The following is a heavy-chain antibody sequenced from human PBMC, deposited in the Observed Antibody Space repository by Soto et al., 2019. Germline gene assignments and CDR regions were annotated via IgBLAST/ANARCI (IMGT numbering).Heavy chain of an antibody. J-gene: IGHJ4*02. D-gene: IGHD3-16*01. CDR2: MSGDGRT. CDR3: AKDHWGSY. CDR1: GFTFSDSV. Sequence: GSLRLSCVGSGFTFSDSVMAWVRQAPGKGLEWLSVMSGDGRTRYALSVTGRFTISRDNSRNTLYLQMTALRADDTALYHCAKDHWGSYSGQGTLVTVSS. V-gene: IGHV3-23*01.